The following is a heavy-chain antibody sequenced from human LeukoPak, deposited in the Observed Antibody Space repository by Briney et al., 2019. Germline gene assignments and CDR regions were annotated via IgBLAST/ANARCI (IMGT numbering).Heavy chain of an antibody. D-gene: IGHD6-19*01. CDR3: ARAGFGSGWLYFDY. V-gene: IGHV4-4*07. Sequence: KPSETLPLTCTVSGDSISNFYWSWIRQPAEKGLEWIGRVYSSGSTNYNPSLKSRVSMSVDTSKNQYFLRLISVTAADTAVYYCARAGFGSGWLYFDYWGRGILASVPS. CDR1: GDSISNFY. CDR2: VYSSGST. J-gene: IGHJ4*02.